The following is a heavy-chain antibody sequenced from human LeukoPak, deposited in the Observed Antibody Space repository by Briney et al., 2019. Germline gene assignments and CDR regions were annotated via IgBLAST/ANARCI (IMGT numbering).Heavy chain of an antibody. V-gene: IGHV4-59*01. J-gene: IGHJ3*02. CDR3: ARTNPFAN. CDR2: IYYNGTT. CDR1: GGSLSGDY. Sequence: ETLSLTCTVSGGSLSGDYWNWVRQAPGKGLEWIGHIYYNGTTYYNPSFKRGGTILLDKRKNKTSLKHRYVTAADTAVYYCARTNPFANRGQGTMVTVSS.